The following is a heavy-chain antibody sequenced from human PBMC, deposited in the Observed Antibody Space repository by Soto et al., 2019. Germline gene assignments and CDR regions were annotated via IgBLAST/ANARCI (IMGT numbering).Heavy chain of an antibody. D-gene: IGHD1-7*01. CDR2: IWYDGSNK. J-gene: IGHJ6*03. CDR3: ARDPGTGTTWSYYYYMDV. Sequence: GGSLRLSCAASGFTFSSYGMHWVRQAPGKGLEWVAVIWYDGSNKYYADSVKGRFTISRDNSKNTLYLQMNSLRAEDTAVYYCARDPGTGTTWSYYYYMDVWGKGTTVTVSS. CDR1: GFTFSSYG. V-gene: IGHV3-33*01.